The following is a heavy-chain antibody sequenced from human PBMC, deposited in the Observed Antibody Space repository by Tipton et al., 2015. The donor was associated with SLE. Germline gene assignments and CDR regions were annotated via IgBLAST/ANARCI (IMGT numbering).Heavy chain of an antibody. Sequence: GSLRLPCAASGFTFSSYAMNWVRQAPGKGLEWVSAISGSGDVTYYADSVQGRFTMSRDRSKKAVYLQMNSLRAEDTAVYFCAKDQSQWLESGSDYWGQGTLVTVSS. D-gene: IGHD6-19*01. CDR1: GFTFSSYA. CDR2: ISGSGDVT. J-gene: IGHJ4*02. CDR3: AKDQSQWLESGSDY. V-gene: IGHV3-23*01.